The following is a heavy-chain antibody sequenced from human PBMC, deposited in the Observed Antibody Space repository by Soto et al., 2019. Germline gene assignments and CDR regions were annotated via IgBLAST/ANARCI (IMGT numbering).Heavy chain of an antibody. CDR3: ARDSWNDIPFDAFDI. J-gene: IGHJ3*02. CDR1: GYTFTSYG. V-gene: IGHV1-18*01. CDR2: ISAYNGNT. D-gene: IGHD1-1*01. Sequence: ASVKVSCKASGYTFTSYGISWVRQAPGQGLEWMGWISAYNGNTNYAQKLQGRVTMTTDTSTSTAYMELRSLRSDDTAVYYCARDSWNDIPFDAFDIWGQGTMVTVSS.